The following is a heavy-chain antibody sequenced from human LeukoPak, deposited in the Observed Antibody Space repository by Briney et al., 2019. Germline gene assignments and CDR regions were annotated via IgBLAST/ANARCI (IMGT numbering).Heavy chain of an antibody. Sequence: GGSLRLSCAASGFTFSSYGMHWVRQAPGKGLEWVAVISYDGSNKYYADSVKGRFTIPRDNSKNTLYLQMNSLRAEDTAVYYCAKEGGYGAYYYYYMDVWGKGTTVTVSS. CDR1: GFTFSSYG. D-gene: IGHD3-16*01. J-gene: IGHJ6*03. V-gene: IGHV3-30*18. CDR3: AKEGGYGAYYYYYMDV. CDR2: ISYDGSNK.